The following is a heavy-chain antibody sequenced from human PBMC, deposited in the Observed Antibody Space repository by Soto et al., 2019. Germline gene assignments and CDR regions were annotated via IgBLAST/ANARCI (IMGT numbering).Heavy chain of an antibody. J-gene: IGHJ4*02. Sequence: ASVKVSCKASGYTFTSYGISWLRQAPGQGLEWMGWISAFNGTTNYAQKLQGRVTMTTDTSTSTAYMELRSLRSDDTAVYYCAKDADCYEYSGGPGDWGQGTLVTVSS. CDR2: ISAFNGTT. D-gene: IGHD2-15*01. CDR3: AKDADCYEYSGGPGD. V-gene: IGHV1-18*01. CDR1: GYTFTSYG.